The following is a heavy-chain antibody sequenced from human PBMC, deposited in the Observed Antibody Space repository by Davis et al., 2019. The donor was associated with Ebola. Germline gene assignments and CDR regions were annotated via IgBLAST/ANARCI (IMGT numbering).Heavy chain of an antibody. D-gene: IGHD2-15*01. CDR2: IIPIFGTA. CDR1: GGTFSSYA. Sequence: SVKVSCKASGGTFSSYAISWVRQAPGQGLEWMGGIIPIFGTANYAQKFQGRVTITADESTSTAYMELSSLRSEDTAVYYCARDLAVVAARYYYYSMDVWGQGTTVTVSS. V-gene: IGHV1-69*13. J-gene: IGHJ6*02. CDR3: ARDLAVVAARYYYYSMDV.